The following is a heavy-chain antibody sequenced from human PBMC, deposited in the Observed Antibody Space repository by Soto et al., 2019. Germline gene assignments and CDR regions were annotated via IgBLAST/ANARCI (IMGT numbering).Heavy chain of an antibody. CDR1: GGSFNGYF. V-gene: IGHV4-34*01. CDR2: INPSGST. D-gene: IGHD2-8*02. Sequence: SETLSLTCGVTGGSFNGYFWTWIRQPPGKGLEWIGQINPSGSTNDNPSLKSRVIMSVDTSKNRFSLNLLSVTAADTAVYYCARGLIALGDTVSHWGRGTLVTVS. CDR3: ARGLIALGDTVSH. J-gene: IGHJ4*02.